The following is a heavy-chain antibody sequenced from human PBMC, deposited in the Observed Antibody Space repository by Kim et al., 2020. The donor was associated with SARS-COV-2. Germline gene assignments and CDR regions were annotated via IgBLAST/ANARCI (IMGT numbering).Heavy chain of an antibody. Sequence: GGSLRLSCKVSHPNFAETAMSWFRQAPGKGLEWLCSIRGKAYPDTTQCAASLKERFTISRDDSESIAFLQMNSLTVEDTAVYYCSQDVGGTLTGLYLIGNSWGQGTLVTVSS. J-gene: IGHJ4*02. CDR1: HPNFAETA. D-gene: IGHD3-9*01. CDR3: SQDVGGTLTGLYLIGNS. V-gene: IGHV3-49*03. CDR2: IRGKAYPDTT.